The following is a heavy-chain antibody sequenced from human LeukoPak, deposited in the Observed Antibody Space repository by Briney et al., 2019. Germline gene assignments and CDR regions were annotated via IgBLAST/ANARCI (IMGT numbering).Heavy chain of an antibody. D-gene: IGHD3-3*01. J-gene: IGHJ6*03. CDR1: GFTFSSYA. V-gene: IGHV3-30*03. CDR2: ISYDGSNK. CDR3: ARDGVPGDYYYMDV. Sequence: GGSLRLSCAASGFTFSSYAMSWVRQAPGKGLEWVAVISYDGSNKYYADSVKGRFTISRDNSKNSLYLQMNSLRAEDTAVYYCARDGVPGDYYYMDVWGKGTTVTVSS.